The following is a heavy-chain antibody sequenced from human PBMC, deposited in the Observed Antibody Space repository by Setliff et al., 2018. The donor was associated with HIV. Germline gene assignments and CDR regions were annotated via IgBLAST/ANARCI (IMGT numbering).Heavy chain of an antibody. Sequence: ASVKVSCKASGYTLTNYDINWVRQATGQGLEWMGWMNPNSGNTGYAQKFQGRVTMTSDTSISTAYLELSGLTSDDTAIYYCARDRAYCSSGCCYRPLVYYFYYMDVWGTGTTVTVSS. V-gene: IGHV1-8*02. CDR1: GYTLTNYD. CDR3: ARDRAYCSSGCCYRPLVYYFYYMDV. J-gene: IGHJ6*03. CDR2: MNPNSGNT. D-gene: IGHD2-15*01.